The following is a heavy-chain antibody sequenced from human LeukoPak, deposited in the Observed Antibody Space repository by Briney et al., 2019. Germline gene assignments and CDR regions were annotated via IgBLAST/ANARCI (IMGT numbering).Heavy chain of an antibody. Sequence: GRSLRLSCAASGFTFSSYAMHWVRQAPGKGLEWVAVISYDGSNKYYADSVKGRFTISRDNSKNTLYLQMNSLRAEDTAVYYCARVPPYYYGSGSYLDYWGQGALVTVSS. V-gene: IGHV3-30-3*01. CDR2: ISYDGSNK. CDR1: GFTFSSYA. D-gene: IGHD3-10*01. CDR3: ARVPPYYYGSGSYLDY. J-gene: IGHJ4*02.